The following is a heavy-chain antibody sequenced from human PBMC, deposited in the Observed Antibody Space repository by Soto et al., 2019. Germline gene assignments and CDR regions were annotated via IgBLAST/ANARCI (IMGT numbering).Heavy chain of an antibody. CDR3: AKDRRVRCGGDCYYFDY. J-gene: IGHJ4*02. Sequence: QVQLVESGGGVVQPGRSLRLSCAASGFTFSSYGMHWVRQAPGKGLEWVAVISYDGSNKYYADSVKGRFTISRDNSKNTLYMQMNSLRGEDTAVYYCAKDRRVRCGGDCYYFDYWGQGTLVTVSS. CDR1: GFTFSSYG. D-gene: IGHD2-21*02. V-gene: IGHV3-30*18. CDR2: ISYDGSNK.